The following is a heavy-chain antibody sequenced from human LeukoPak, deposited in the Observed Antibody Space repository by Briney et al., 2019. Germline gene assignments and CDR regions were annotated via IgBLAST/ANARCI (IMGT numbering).Heavy chain of an antibody. Sequence: ASVKVSRKASGYTLTSYGISGVRQAPGQGLEWMGWISVYNGETNYAQKLQGRVTMTTDTSTSTAYMELRSLRSDDTAVYYCARYDAYGGYFDYWGQGTLVIVSS. V-gene: IGHV1-18*01. CDR1: GYTLTSYG. J-gene: IGHJ4*02. D-gene: IGHD2-21*01. CDR2: ISVYNGET. CDR3: ARYDAYGGYFDY.